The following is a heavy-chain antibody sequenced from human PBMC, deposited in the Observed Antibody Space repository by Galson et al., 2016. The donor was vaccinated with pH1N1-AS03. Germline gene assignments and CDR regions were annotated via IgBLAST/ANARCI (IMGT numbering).Heavy chain of an antibody. Sequence: SVKVSCKASGYTFTSYGITWVRQAPGQGLEWMGWISPYNGNTNSAQKFQGRVTMTTDTSTTTAYMELRSLRSDDTAAYYCARAAPFDPWGQGTLVTVSS. V-gene: IGHV1-18*04. D-gene: IGHD2-15*01. CDR2: ISPYNGNT. CDR3: ARAAPFDP. J-gene: IGHJ5*02. CDR1: GYTFTSYG.